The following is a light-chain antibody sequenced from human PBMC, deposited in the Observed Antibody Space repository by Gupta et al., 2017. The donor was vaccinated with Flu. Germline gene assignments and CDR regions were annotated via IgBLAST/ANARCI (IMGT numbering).Light chain of an antibody. Sequence: PSSLSASVGDRVTITCRASQSITKYLNWYQHKPGKAPKLLIYADSSLQSGVPSRFSGSGSGTDFTLTISSLQPEDFATYYCQQGYSTPLTFGGGTKVEVK. CDR1: QSITKY. J-gene: IGKJ4*01. CDR2: ADS. V-gene: IGKV1-39*01. CDR3: QQGYSTPLT.